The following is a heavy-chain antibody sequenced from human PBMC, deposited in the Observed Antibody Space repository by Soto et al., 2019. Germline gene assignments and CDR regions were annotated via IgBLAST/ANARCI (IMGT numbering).Heavy chain of an antibody. CDR1: GFTFSSYG. CDR3: AKVSMTTVTTAPFDY. J-gene: IGHJ4*02. V-gene: IGHV3-30*18. Sequence: GGSLRLSCAASGFTFSSYGMHWVRQAPGKGLEWVAVISYDGSNKYYADSVKGRFTISRDNSKNTLYLQMNSLRAEDTAVYYCAKVSMTTVTTAPFDYWGQGTLVTVSS. CDR2: ISYDGSNK. D-gene: IGHD4-4*01.